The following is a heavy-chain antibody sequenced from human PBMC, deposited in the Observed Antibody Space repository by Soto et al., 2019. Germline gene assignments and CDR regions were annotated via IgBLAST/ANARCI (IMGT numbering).Heavy chain of an antibody. Sequence: PGGSLRLSCAASGFAFTNYGIHWIRQAPGKGLEWVAHISNDGSKKFYGDSVKGRFTISRDNSENTVYLQMTSLRPDDTAVFYCARDVAMPTGLGLGYWGQGILVTVSS. CDR1: GFAFTNYG. D-gene: IGHD6-19*01. CDR3: ARDVAMPTGLGLGY. V-gene: IGHV3-30*03. CDR2: ISNDGSKK. J-gene: IGHJ4*02.